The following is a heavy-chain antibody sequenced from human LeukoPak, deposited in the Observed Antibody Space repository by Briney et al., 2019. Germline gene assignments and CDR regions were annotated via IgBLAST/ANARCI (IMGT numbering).Heavy chain of an antibody. D-gene: IGHD3-3*01. J-gene: IGHJ4*02. Sequence: GGSLRLSCAASGFTFSSYWMSWVRQAPGKGLEWVANIKQDGSEKYYVDSVKGRFTISRDNAKNSLYLQMNSLRAEDTAVYYCACLTHYDFWSGYSDFDYWGQGTLVTVSS. CDR2: IKQDGSEK. V-gene: IGHV3-7*01. CDR3: ACLTHYDFWSGYSDFDY. CDR1: GFTFSSYW.